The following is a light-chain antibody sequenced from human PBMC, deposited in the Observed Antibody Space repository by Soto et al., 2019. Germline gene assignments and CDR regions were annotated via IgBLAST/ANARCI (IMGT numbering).Light chain of an antibody. J-gene: IGLJ1*01. V-gene: IGLV2-8*01. Sequence: QSALTQPPSASGSPGQSVTISCTGTSSDVGDYNYVSWFQQHPGKAPKLMIYEVSKRPSGVPDRFSGSKSGKTASLTVSGLQAEDEADYYCSSYAGTNNPNVFGTGTKLTVL. CDR1: SSDVGDYNY. CDR2: EVS. CDR3: SSYAGTNNPNV.